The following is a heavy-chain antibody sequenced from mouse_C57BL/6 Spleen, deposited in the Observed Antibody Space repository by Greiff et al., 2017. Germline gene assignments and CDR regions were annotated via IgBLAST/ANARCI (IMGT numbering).Heavy chain of an antibody. CDR1: GFTFSSYG. J-gene: IGHJ3*01. CDR2: ISSGGSYT. CDR3: ARPNWDGAAWFAY. Sequence: EVMLVESGGDLVKPGGSLKLSCAASGFTFSSYGMSWVRQTPDKRLEWVATISSGGSYTYYPDSVKGRFTISRDNAKNTLYLQMSSLKSEDTSMYYCARPNWDGAAWFAYWGQGTLVTVSA. D-gene: IGHD4-1*01. V-gene: IGHV5-6*01.